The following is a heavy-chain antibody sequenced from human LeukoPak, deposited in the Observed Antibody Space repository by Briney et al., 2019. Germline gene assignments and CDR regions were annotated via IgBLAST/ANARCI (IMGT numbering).Heavy chain of an antibody. CDR1: GSTFSSYW. Sequence: GGSLRLSCAASGSTFSSYWMHWVRQAPGKGLVWVSRINSDGSTTSYADSVKGRFTISRDNAKNTLYLQMNSLRAEDTAVYYCASGYSSDYGGNTYWGQGTLVTVSS. CDR2: INSDGSTT. J-gene: IGHJ4*02. V-gene: IGHV3-74*01. CDR3: ASGYSSDYGGNTY. D-gene: IGHD4-23*01.